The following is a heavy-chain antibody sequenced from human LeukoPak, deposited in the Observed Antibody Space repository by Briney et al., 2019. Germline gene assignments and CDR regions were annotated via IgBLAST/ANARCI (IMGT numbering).Heavy chain of an antibody. J-gene: IGHJ4*02. D-gene: IGHD4-23*01. Sequence: ASVKVSCKASGYTFTSYDINWVRQATGQGLEWMGWMNPNSGNTGYAQKFQGRVTITRNTSISTAYMELSSLRSEDTAVYYCARERGDYDGFDYWGQGTLVTVSA. CDR1: GYTFTSYD. CDR2: MNPNSGNT. V-gene: IGHV1-8*03. CDR3: ARERGDYDGFDY.